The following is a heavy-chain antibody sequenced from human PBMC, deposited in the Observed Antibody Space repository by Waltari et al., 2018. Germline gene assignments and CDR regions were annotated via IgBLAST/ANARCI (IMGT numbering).Heavy chain of an antibody. CDR2: ISSSSSTI. CDR3: ARALVPAATYWFDP. J-gene: IGHJ5*02. D-gene: IGHD2-2*01. CDR1: GFTFISYS. V-gene: IGHV3-48*04. Sequence: EVQLVESGGGLVQPGGSLRLSCAASGFTFISYSWNWVRQAPGKGLEWVSYISSSSSTIYYADSVKGRFTISRDNAKNSLYLQMNSLRAEDTAVYYCARALVPAATYWFDPWGQGTLVTVSS.